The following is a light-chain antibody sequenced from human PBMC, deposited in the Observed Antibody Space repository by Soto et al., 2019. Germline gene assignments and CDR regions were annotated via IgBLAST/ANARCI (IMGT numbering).Light chain of an antibody. J-gene: IGLJ2*01. CDR3: QSYDTSLSGFVV. V-gene: IGLV1-40*01. Sequence: QPVLTQPPSVSGAPGQRVTISCTGSSSNIGAGYGVHWYQQLPGTAPKLLIYADNNRPSGVPDRFSGSKSGTSASLAITGLQAEDEADYYCQSYDTSLSGFVVFGGGTKLTV. CDR2: ADN. CDR1: SSNIGAGYG.